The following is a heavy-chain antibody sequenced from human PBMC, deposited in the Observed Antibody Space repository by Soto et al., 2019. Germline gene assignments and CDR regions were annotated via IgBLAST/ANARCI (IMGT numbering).Heavy chain of an antibody. J-gene: IGHJ4*02. CDR3: ARGNQVAMSDY. V-gene: IGHV4-4*07. Sequence: QVQLQESGPGLVKPSETLSLTCAVSGGSISNYYWSWIRQPAGKGLEWIGRFYASGYTNYNPSLKSRVTMSLDISQNQFSLRLSSVTAADTAVYYCARGNQVAMSDYWGQGTLVTVSS. CDR2: FYASGYT. CDR1: GGSISNYY.